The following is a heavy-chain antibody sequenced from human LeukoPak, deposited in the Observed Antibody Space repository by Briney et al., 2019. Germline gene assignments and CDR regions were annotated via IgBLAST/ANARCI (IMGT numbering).Heavy chain of an antibody. Sequence: QPGGSLRLSCAASGFTFSSYWMHWVRQAPGKGLEWVAVIWYDGSNKYYADSVKGRFTISRDNSKNTLYLQMNSLRAEDTAVYYCAKDQGRIAAAGPNFDYWGQGTLVTVSS. D-gene: IGHD6-13*01. CDR2: IWYDGSNK. J-gene: IGHJ4*02. CDR3: AKDQGRIAAAGPNFDY. CDR1: GFTFSSYW. V-gene: IGHV3-33*06.